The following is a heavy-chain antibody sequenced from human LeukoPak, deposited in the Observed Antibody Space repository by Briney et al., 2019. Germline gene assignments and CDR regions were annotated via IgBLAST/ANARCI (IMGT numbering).Heavy chain of an antibody. CDR3: AKGVWFGELFVDNWFDP. CDR1: GFTFSSYA. D-gene: IGHD3-10*01. V-gene: IGHV3-23*01. Sequence: PGGSLRLSCAASGFTFSSYAMSWVRQAPGKGLEWVSAISGSGGSTYYADSVEGRFTISRDNSKNTLYLQMNSLRAEDTAVYYCAKGVWFGELFVDNWFDPWGQGTLVTVSS. J-gene: IGHJ5*02. CDR2: ISGSGGST.